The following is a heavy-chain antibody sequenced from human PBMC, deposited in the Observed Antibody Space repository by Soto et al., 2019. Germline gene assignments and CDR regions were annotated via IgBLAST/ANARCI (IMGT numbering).Heavy chain of an antibody. Sequence: QVQLVQSGAEVKKPGASVKVSCKASGYTFTSYGISWVRQAPGQGLEWMGWISAYNGNTNYAQKLQGRVTMTTDTSTSTAYMELRRLRSDDTAVYYCARDRRSNYYGSGTPIGYFDYWGQGPLVTVSS. CDR2: ISAYNGNT. V-gene: IGHV1-18*01. J-gene: IGHJ4*02. D-gene: IGHD3-10*01. CDR1: GYTFTSYG. CDR3: ARDRRSNYYGSGTPIGYFDY.